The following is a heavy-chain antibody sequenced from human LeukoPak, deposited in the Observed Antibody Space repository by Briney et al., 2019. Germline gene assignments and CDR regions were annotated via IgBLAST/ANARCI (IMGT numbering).Heavy chain of an antibody. CDR1: EFSVGSNY. CDR2: IRYDGSNK. D-gene: IGHD4-17*01. V-gene: IGHV3-30*02. CDR3: AKEITVKHYYYMDV. Sequence: GGSLRLSCAASEFSVGSNYMTWVRQAPGKGLEWVAFIRYDGSNKYYADSVKGRFTISRDNSKNTLYLQMNSLRAEDTAVCYCAKEITVKHYYYMDVWGKGTTVTISS. J-gene: IGHJ6*03.